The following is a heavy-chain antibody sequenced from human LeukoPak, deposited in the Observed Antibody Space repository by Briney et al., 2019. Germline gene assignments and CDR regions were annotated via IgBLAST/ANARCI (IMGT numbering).Heavy chain of an antibody. CDR3: ARPGLFMVRGVIRRGDY. Sequence: SETLSLTCAVYGGSFSGYYWSWIRQPPGKGLEWIGEINHSGSTNYNPSLKSRVTISVDTSKSQFSLKLSSVTAADTAVYYCARPGLFMVRGVIRRGDYWGQGTLVTVSS. J-gene: IGHJ4*02. CDR2: INHSGST. D-gene: IGHD3-10*01. CDR1: GGSFSGYY. V-gene: IGHV4-34*01.